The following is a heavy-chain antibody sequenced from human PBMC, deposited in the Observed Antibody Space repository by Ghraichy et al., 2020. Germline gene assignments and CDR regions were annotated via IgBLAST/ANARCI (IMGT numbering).Heavy chain of an antibody. CDR2: ISYDGNNK. CDR3: AKGPGRQVDS. D-gene: IGHD3-10*01. CDR1: GFTFSSYG. J-gene: IGHJ4*02. Sequence: GGSLRLSCATSGFTFSSYGMHWVRQAPGKGLEWVTFISYDGNNKYYADSVRGRFTISRDNSDNTLYLQMNSLRAEDTAVYYCAKGPGRQVDSWGQGSLVTVSS. V-gene: IGHV3-30*02.